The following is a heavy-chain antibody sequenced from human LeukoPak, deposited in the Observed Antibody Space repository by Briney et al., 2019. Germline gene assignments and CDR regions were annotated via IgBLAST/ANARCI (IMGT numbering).Heavy chain of an antibody. J-gene: IGHJ4*02. D-gene: IGHD6-19*01. V-gene: IGHV3-23*01. CDR1: GFTFSSYA. CDR2: ISGSGGST. CDR3: AKDNRYNSGWYGSFDY. Sequence: PGGSLRLSCAASGFTFSSYAMSWVRQAPGKGLEWVSAISGSGGSTYYADSVKGRFTISRDNSKNTLYLQMNSLRAEDTAVYYCAKDNRYNSGWYGSFDYWGQGTLVTVSS.